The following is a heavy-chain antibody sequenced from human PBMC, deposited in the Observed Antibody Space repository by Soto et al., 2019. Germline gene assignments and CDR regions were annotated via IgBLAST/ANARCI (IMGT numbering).Heavy chain of an antibody. Sequence: STAGTFTSYSKSWVRESPGQGLEWMGGIIPIFGTANYAQKFQGRVTITADKSTSTAYMELSSLRSEDTAVYYCARVRGGDYYYYGMDVWGQGTTVPVSS. J-gene: IGHJ6*02. D-gene: IGHD1-26*01. CDR3: ARVRGGDYYYYGMDV. CDR2: IIPIFGTA. V-gene: IGHV1-69*06. CDR1: AGTFTSYS.